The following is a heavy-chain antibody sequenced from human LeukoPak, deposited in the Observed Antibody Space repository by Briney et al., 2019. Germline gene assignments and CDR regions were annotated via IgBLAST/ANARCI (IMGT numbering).Heavy chain of an antibody. J-gene: IGHJ4*02. CDR3: ARTGDTAMGDFDY. Sequence: SDTLSLTCAVSGYSISSSNWWGWIRQPPGKGLEWIGYIYYSGSTYYNPSLKSRVTMSVDTSKNQFPLKLSSVTAVDTAVYYCARTGDTAMGDFDYWGQGTLVTVSS. CDR2: IYYSGST. D-gene: IGHD5-18*01. CDR1: GYSISSSNW. V-gene: IGHV4-28*01.